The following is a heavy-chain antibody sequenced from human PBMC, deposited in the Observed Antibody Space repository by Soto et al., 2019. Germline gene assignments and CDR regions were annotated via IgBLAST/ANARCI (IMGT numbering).Heavy chain of an antibody. D-gene: IGHD6-19*01. J-gene: IGHJ5*02. V-gene: IGHV4-59*01. CDR2: VYSGGSA. CDR1: PGSINDYD. CDR3: APLPRGGQFHSRNWFDP. Sequence: SETLSLTCNVFPGSINDYDWSWIRQTPGMRLEWIGFVYSGGSAMYNPSFKSRVIISLETSKNQFSLTLTSLTAADSAVYYCAPLPRGGQFHSRNWFDPRGQGTLVTVSS.